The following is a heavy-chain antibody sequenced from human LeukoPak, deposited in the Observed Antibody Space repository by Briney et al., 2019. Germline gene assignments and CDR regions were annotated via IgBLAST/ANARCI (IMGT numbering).Heavy chain of an antibody. Sequence: PGGSLRLSCAASGFTFDDYAMHWVRQAPGKGLEWVSYISSSGGTIYYADSLKGRFTISRDNAKNSLYLQMNSLRAEDTAIYYCARARARDHYDSGGYYYGDYWGQGTLVTVSS. J-gene: IGHJ4*02. CDR2: ISSSGGTI. D-gene: IGHD3-22*01. V-gene: IGHV3-11*01. CDR3: ARARARDHYDSGGYYYGDY. CDR1: GFTFDDYA.